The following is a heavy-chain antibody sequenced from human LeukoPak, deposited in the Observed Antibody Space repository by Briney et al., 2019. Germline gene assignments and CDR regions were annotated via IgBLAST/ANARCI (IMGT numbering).Heavy chain of an antibody. Sequence: GGSLRLSCAASGFTFSSYEMNWVRQAPGKGLDWVSYISNSGSTKYYADSVKGRFTISRDNAKNSLYLQMNSLRAEDTAVYYCAAVIDYWGQGTLVTVSS. V-gene: IGHV3-48*03. CDR1: GFTFSSYE. CDR2: ISNSGSTK. CDR3: AAVIDY. J-gene: IGHJ4*02.